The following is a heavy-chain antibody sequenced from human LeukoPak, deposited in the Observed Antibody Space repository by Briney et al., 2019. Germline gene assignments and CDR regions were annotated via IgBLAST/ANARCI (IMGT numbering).Heavy chain of an antibody. D-gene: IGHD3-16*02. CDR3: AKDQNDYVWGSYRVDY. CDR2: ISSSGSTI. Sequence: GGSLRLSCAASGFTFSSYEMNWVRQAPGKGLEWVSYISSSGSTIYYADSVKGRFTISRDNSKNTLYLQMNSLRAEDTAVYYCAKDQNDYVWGSYRVDYWGQGTLVTVSS. V-gene: IGHV3-48*03. J-gene: IGHJ4*02. CDR1: GFTFSSYE.